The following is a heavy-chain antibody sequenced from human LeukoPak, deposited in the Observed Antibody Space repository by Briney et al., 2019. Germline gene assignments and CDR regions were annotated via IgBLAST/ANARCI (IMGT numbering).Heavy chain of an antibody. J-gene: IGHJ6*02. CDR1: GGSISSSSYY. CDR3: SSLARNSNSLTYYYYVRDV. CDR2: IYYSGSI. Sequence: TSETLSLTCTVSGGSISSSSYYWGWIRQPPGKGLEWIGSIYYSGSIYYNPSLKSRVTISVDTSKNQFSLKLSSVTAADTAVNYCSSLARNSNSLTYYYYVRDVWGQGPTDTAS. D-gene: IGHD6-6*01. V-gene: IGHV4-39*01.